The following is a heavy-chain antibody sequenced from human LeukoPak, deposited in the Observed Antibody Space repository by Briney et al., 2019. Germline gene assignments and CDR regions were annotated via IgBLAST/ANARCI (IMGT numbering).Heavy chain of an antibody. CDR1: GGSFSGYY. V-gene: IGHV4-34*01. Sequence: PSETLSRTCAVNGGSFSGYYWSWIRQPPGKGLEWIGEINYSGSTIYNPSLKSRVTMSIDTTKKQFSLKLTSLTAADTAVYYCARRGEWTSWNFDYWDPGTLVTVSS. CDR2: INYSGST. J-gene: IGHJ4*02. CDR3: ARRGEWTSWNFDY. D-gene: IGHD3-16*01.